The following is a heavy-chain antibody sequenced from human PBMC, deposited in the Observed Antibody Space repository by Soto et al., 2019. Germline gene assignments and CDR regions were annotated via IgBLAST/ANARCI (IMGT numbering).Heavy chain of an antibody. J-gene: IGHJ4*02. CDR3: ARGWSQVVPWYYFDY. CDR1: GFTFSNYD. V-gene: IGHV3-13*01. CDR2: IGIAGDT. D-gene: IGHD6-6*01. Sequence: GGSLRLSCAASGFTFSNYDMHWVRQAAGKGLEWVSVIGIAGDTYYPGSVKGRFTISRDNAKNSLNLQMNSLRAEDTAVYYCARGWSQVVPWYYFDYWGQGTLVTVSS.